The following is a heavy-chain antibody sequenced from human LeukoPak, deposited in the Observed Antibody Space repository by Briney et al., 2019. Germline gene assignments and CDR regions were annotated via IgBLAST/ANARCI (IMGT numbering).Heavy chain of an antibody. CDR2: INHSGST. D-gene: IGHD2-2*01. V-gene: IGHV4-34*01. Sequence: SETLSLTCAVYGGSFSGYYWSWIRQPPGKGLEWIGKINHSGSTNYNPSLKSRVTISVDTSKNQFSLKLSSVTAADTAVYYCARDWRVGYCSSTSCAYYYYGMDVWGQGTTVTVSS. CDR1: GGSFSGYY. CDR3: ARDWRVGYCSSTSCAYYYYGMDV. J-gene: IGHJ6*02.